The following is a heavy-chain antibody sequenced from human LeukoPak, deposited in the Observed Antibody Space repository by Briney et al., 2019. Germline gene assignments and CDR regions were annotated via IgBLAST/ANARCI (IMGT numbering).Heavy chain of an antibody. CDR1: GFTFSKYG. CDR2: ISSDGSNK. J-gene: IGHJ4*02. Sequence: GGSLRLSCAASGFTFSKYGMHWVRQAPGKGLEWVAVISSDGSNKYYADSVKGRFTISRDNSKNTLYLQMNSLRAEDTAVYYCARALEIFGVFDYWGQGTLVTVSS. CDR3: ARALEIFGVFDY. V-gene: IGHV3-30*03. D-gene: IGHD3-3*01.